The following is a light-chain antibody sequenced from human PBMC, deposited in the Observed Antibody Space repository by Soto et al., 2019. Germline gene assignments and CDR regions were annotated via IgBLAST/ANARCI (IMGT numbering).Light chain of an antibody. CDR3: QQYNNWTLT. CDR1: QSVDKD. J-gene: IGKJ4*01. V-gene: IGKV3D-15*01. Sequence: EILMNQSPATLSVSPWDRATLSCRASQSVDKDLAWYQQKPGQPPRLLIYDASTRATGIPARLSGSQSGTEFTITISSMLYEDFEVYSCQQYNNWTLTFGGGTKVDIK. CDR2: DAS.